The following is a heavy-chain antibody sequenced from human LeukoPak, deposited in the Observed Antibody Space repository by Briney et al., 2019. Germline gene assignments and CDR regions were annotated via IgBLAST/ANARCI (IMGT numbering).Heavy chain of an antibody. J-gene: IGHJ3*02. CDR2: INPSGGST. D-gene: IGHD5-18*01. V-gene: IGHV1-46*01. Sequence: ASVRVSCKASGYTFTSYYMHWVRQAPGQGLEWMGIINPSGGSTSYAQKFQGRVTMTRDMSTSTVYMELSSLRSEDTAVYYCARVRSPPAMVTGDAFDIWGQGTMVTVSS. CDR3: ARVRSPPAMVTGDAFDI. CDR1: GYTFTSYY.